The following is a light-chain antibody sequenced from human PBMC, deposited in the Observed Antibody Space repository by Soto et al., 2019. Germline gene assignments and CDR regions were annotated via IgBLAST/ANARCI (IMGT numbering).Light chain of an antibody. CDR1: QSVSMN. Sequence: DIVMTQSPATLSVSPGERATLSCRASQSVSMNLAWYQQKPGQAPRLLIYDASARATGIPARFSGRGSGTQFTLTISSLQSEDFAVYYCQQYNNWPPKITFGPGTKVEIK. V-gene: IGKV3-15*01. J-gene: IGKJ3*01. CDR2: DAS. CDR3: QQYNNWPPKIT.